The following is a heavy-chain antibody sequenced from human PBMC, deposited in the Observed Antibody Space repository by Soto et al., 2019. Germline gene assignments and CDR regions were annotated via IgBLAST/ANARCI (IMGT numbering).Heavy chain of an antibody. D-gene: IGHD6-19*01. J-gene: IGHJ4*02. Sequence: SVKVSCKASGGTFSSYAISWVRQAPGQGLEWMGGIIPIFGTANYAQKFQGRVTITADESTSTAYMELSSLRSEDTAVYYCASRIAVAGTELGPYDYWGQGTLVTVSS. CDR3: ASRIAVAGTELGPYDY. CDR1: GGTFSSYA. V-gene: IGHV1-69*13. CDR2: IIPIFGTA.